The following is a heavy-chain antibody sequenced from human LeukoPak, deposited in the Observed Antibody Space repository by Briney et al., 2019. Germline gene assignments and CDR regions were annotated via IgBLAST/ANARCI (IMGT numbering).Heavy chain of an antibody. V-gene: IGHV1-46*01. CDR1: GYSFTSYY. Sequence: ASVKVSCKAFGYSFTSYYMHWVRQAPGQGLEWMGIINPSGGTTSYAQRFQDRVTMTRDTSTSTVYMELSSLRSEDTAVYFCARVRGYSLLDYWGQGILVTVSS. CDR2: INPSGGTT. J-gene: IGHJ4*02. D-gene: IGHD5-18*01. CDR3: ARVRGYSLLDY.